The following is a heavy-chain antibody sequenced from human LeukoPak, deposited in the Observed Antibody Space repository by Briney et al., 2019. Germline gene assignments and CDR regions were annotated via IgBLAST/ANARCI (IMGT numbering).Heavy chain of an antibody. CDR2: ITGSGGST. D-gene: IGHD6-6*01. Sequence: PGASLRLSCAAAGFSFSIYAMRWVRQAPGKGLEWVSTITGSGGSTYYADSVKGRFTISRDNSKNTLYLQMKSLRAEDTGIYYCVKEGSRSSVWRDDAFHIWGQGTLVPVSS. J-gene: IGHJ3*02. CDR1: GFSFSIYA. V-gene: IGHV3-23*01. CDR3: VKEGSRSSVWRDDAFHI.